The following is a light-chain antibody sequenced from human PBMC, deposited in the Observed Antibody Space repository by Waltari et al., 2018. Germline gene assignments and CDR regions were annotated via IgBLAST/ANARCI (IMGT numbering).Light chain of an antibody. CDR1: TTDVGAYNF. CDR3: CSHSSSSTLVL. CDR2: EVN. Sequence: QSALTQPASVSGSPGQSITLSCTGTTTDVGAYNFVSWYQHHPGEVPKLLIYEVNNLPSGVSDRFSGSRSGNTASLTISGLLAEDEADYYCCSHSSSSTLVLFGGGTKVTVL. V-gene: IGLV2-14*01. J-gene: IGLJ3*02.